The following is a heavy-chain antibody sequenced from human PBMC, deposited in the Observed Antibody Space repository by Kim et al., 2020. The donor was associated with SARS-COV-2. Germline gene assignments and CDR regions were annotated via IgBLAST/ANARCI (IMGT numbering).Heavy chain of an antibody. D-gene: IGHD3-22*01. CDR1: GGSFSGYY. CDR3: AREYYYDSSGYYYLLGPRDAFDI. CDR2: INHSGST. Sequence: SETLSLTCAVYGGSFSGYYWSWIRQPPGKGLEWIGEINHSGSTNYNPSLKSRVTISVDTSKNQFSLKLSSVTAADTAVYYCAREYYYDSSGYYYLLGPRDAFDIWGQGTMVTVSS. J-gene: IGHJ3*02. V-gene: IGHV4-34*01.